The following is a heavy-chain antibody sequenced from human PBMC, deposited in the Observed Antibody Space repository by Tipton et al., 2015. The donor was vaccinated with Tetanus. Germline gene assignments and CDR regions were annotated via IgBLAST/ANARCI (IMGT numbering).Heavy chain of an antibody. V-gene: IGHV4-34*01. Sequence: TLSLTCTVSGGSISSGGYYWSWIRQHPGKGLEWIGEINHSGSTKYNPSLKSRVTISVDTSKNQFTLQLSSVTAADTAVYYCARGSNSIDFWGQGTLVTASS. D-gene: IGHD4-23*01. CDR1: GGSISSGGYY. J-gene: IGHJ4*02. CDR3: ARGSNSIDF. CDR2: INHSGST.